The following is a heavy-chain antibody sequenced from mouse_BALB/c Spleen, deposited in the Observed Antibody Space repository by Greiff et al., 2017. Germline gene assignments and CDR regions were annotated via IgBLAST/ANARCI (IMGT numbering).Heavy chain of an antibody. J-gene: IGHJ2*01. CDR3: ARSPYYGSSYPYYFDY. CDR2: INPGSGGT. Sequence: QVQLKQSGAELVRPGTSVKVSCKASGYAFTNYLIEWVKQRPGQGLEWIGVINPGSGGTNYNEKFKGKATLTADKSSSTAYMQLSSLTSDDSAVYFCARSPYYGSSYPYYFDYWGQGTTLTVSS. D-gene: IGHD1-1*01. V-gene: IGHV1-54*01. CDR1: GYAFTNYL.